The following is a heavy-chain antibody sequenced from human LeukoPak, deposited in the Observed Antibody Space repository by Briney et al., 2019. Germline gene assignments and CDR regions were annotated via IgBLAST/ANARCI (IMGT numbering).Heavy chain of an antibody. CDR1: GGSFSSSGYY. CDR3: ARGHDYGVPGGGVDI. V-gene: IGHV4-39*07. Sequence: SSETLSLTCTVSGGSFSSSGYYWGWIRQPPGKGLEWIGSIYYSGNTYYNPSLKSRVTISVDTSKKQFSLKMSSVTAADTAVYYCARGHDYGVPGGGVDIWGQGTLVTVSS. J-gene: IGHJ3*02. CDR2: IYYSGNT. D-gene: IGHD4-17*01.